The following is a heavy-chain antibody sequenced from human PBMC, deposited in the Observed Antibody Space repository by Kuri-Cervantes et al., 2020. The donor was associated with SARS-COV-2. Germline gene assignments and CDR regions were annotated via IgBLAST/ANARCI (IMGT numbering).Heavy chain of an antibody. CDR3: ARDALHYDFWSGPYFDY. J-gene: IGHJ4*02. CDR2: INPNSGGT. CDR1: GYTFTGYY. Sequence: ASVKVSCKASGYTFTGYYMHWVRQAPGQGLEWMGWINPNSGGTNYAQKFQGWVTMTRDTSISTAYMELSRLRSEDTAVYYCARDALHYDFWSGPYFDYWGQGTLVTVSS. D-gene: IGHD3-3*01. V-gene: IGHV1-2*04.